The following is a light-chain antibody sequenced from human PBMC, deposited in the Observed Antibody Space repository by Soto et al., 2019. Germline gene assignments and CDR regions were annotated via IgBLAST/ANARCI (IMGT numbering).Light chain of an antibody. V-gene: IGLV1-40*01. J-gene: IGLJ1*01. CDR1: SSNIGAGYD. CDR2: GNS. Sequence: VLTQPPSVSGAPGQRVTISCTGSSSNIGAGYDVHWYQQLPGTAPKLLIYGNSNRPSGVPDRFSGSKSGTSASLAITGLQAEDEADYYCQSYDSSLSGYVFGTGTKVTV. CDR3: QSYDSSLSGYV.